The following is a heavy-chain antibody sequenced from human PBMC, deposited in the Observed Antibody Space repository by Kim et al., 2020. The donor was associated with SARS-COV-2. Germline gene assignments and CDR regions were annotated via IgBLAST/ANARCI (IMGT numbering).Heavy chain of an antibody. V-gene: IGHV3-21*01. CDR3: ARGRIPSAYFDY. J-gene: IGHJ4*02. Sequence: YAASVKGRFTISRDNAKNSLDLQLSSLRAEDTAVYYCARGRIPSAYFDYWGQGIVVTVSS.